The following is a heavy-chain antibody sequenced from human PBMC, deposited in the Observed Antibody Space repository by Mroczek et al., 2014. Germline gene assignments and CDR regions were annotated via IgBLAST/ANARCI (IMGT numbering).Heavy chain of an antibody. V-gene: IGHV3-33*01. CDR2: IWYDGSNK. CDR3: ARGLGYSYGYYYYGMDV. J-gene: IGHJ6*02. CDR1: GFTFSSYG. Sequence: ESGGGVVQPGRSLRLSCAASGFTFSSYGMHWVRQAPGKGLEWVAVIWYDGSNKYYADSVKGRFTISRDNSKNTLYLQMNSLRAEDTAVYYCARGLGYSYGYYYYGMDVWGQGTTVTVSS. D-gene: IGHD5-18*01.